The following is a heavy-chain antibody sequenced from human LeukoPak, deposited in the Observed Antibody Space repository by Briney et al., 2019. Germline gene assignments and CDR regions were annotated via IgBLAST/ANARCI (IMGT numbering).Heavy chain of an antibody. Sequence: GGSLRLSCAASGFTFSKYWMSWVRQAPGKGLEWVANIKQDGSEKYYVDSVTGRFTISRDNAKNSLYLQMSSLRAEETAVYYCARDHGDNLWSGYLDWGQGTLVSVSS. CDR2: IKQDGSEK. D-gene: IGHD3-3*01. V-gene: IGHV3-7*03. J-gene: IGHJ4*02. CDR3: ARDHGDNLWSGYLD. CDR1: GFTFSKYW.